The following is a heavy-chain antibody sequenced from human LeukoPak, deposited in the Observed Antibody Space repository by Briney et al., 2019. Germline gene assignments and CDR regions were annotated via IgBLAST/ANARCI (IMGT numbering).Heavy chain of an antibody. D-gene: IGHD6-19*01. CDR3: AKDLDGSGWPLDY. Sequence: GGSLRLSCAASGFTFSSYGMHWVRQAPGKGLEWVAVIWYDGSNKYYADSVKGRFTISRDNSKNTLYLQMNSLRAEDTAAYYCAKDLDGSGWPLDYWGQGTLVTVSS. J-gene: IGHJ4*02. V-gene: IGHV3-33*06. CDR2: IWYDGSNK. CDR1: GFTFSSYG.